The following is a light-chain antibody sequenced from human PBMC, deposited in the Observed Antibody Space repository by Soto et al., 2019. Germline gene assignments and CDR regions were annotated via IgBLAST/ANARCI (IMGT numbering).Light chain of an antibody. CDR1: QDISNY. CDR3: QKYDKLTPFT. V-gene: IGKV1-33*01. J-gene: IGKJ3*01. Sequence: DVQMTQSPYSLSASVGDRVTSTCQASQDISNYLNWYQQKPGKAPKLLIYDASNLETGVPSRFSGSGSGTDFTFTIRSLRREDIATSYCQKYDKLTPFTFGPGTKVDI. CDR2: DAS.